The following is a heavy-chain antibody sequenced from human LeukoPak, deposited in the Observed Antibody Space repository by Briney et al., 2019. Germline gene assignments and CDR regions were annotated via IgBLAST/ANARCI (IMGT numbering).Heavy chain of an antibody. D-gene: IGHD5-18*01. CDR3: ARERDVDTAMVFDY. CDR1: GYTFTGYY. J-gene: IGHJ4*02. V-gene: IGHV1-2*02. Sequence: ASVKVSCKASGYTFTGYYMHWVRQAPGQGLEWMGWINPNSGGTNYAQKFQGRVTMTRDTSISTAYMELSRLRSDDTAVYYCARERDVDTAMVFDYWGQGTLVTVSS. CDR2: INPNSGGT.